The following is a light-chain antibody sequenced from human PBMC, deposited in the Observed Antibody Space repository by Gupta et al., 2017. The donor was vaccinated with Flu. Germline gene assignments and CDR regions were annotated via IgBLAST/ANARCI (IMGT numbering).Light chain of an antibody. J-gene: IGKJ1*01. CDR1: QSLVYRGGNTY. CDR2: NVS. CDR3: LQRTHWPPCT. Sequence: LCQPASCSCRSSQSLVYRGGNTYLNLFQQRPGQSPRRLIYNVSNRDSGVPDRFSGSGSGTIFTLILSSVEPEDFGVYYCLQRTHWPPCTFGQGTKVDIK. V-gene: IGKV2-30*01.